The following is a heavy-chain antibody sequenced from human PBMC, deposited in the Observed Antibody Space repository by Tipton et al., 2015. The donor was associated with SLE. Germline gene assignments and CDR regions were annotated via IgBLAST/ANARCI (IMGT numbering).Heavy chain of an antibody. CDR1: GFTVRNYW. V-gene: IGHV3-74*01. CDR2: INSDGTSS. J-gene: IGHJ4*02. D-gene: IGHD6-19*01. CDR3: AREAVAGTGVY. Sequence: SLRLSCAASGFTVRNYWMHWVRQVPGAGLVWVAHINSDGTSSNYADSVKGRFTISRDNAKNTLYLQMNSLRAEDTAVYYCAREAVAGTGVYWGQGTLVTVSS.